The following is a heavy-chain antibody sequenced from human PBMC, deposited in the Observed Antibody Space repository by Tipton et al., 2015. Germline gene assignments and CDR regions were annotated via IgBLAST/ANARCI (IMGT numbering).Heavy chain of an antibody. CDR2: IYYSGST. Sequence: TLSLTCSVSGGSISSSSYYWDWIRQPPGKGLEWIGNIYYSGSTYYNPSLNSRATISIDTSRNQFSLKLSSVTAADTAVYYCARDFTPYQYYAMDVWGQGTTVTVSS. CDR1: GGSISSSSYY. V-gene: IGHV4-39*02. J-gene: IGHJ6*02. CDR3: ARDFTPYQYYAMDV.